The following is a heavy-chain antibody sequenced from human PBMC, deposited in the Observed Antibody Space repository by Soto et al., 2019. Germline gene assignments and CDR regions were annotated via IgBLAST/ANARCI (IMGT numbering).Heavy chain of an antibody. CDR1: GLIFSVYS. J-gene: IGHJ3*02. Sequence: PGGSLRLSCAASGLIFSVYSMSWVRQAPGKGLEWVSYITSTSGTKYYADSVKGRFTISRDNADNSLYLQMNGLRAEDTAVYYCASWLVALNAFDMWGQGTMVTVSS. V-gene: IGHV3-48*01. D-gene: IGHD6-19*01. CDR3: ASWLVALNAFDM. CDR2: ITSTSGTK.